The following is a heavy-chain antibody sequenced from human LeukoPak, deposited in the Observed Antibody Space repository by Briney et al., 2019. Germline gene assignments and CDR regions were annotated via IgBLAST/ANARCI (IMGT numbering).Heavy chain of an antibody. Sequence: PSETLSLTCTVSGGPISSYYWSWIRQPPGKGLEWIGYIYYSGSTNYNPSLKSRVTISVDTSKNQFSLKLSSVTAADTAVYYCARYSSSWFDYWGQGTLVTVSS. CDR3: ARYSSSWFDY. V-gene: IGHV4-59*01. J-gene: IGHJ5*01. CDR1: GGPISSYY. D-gene: IGHD6-13*01. CDR2: IYYSGST.